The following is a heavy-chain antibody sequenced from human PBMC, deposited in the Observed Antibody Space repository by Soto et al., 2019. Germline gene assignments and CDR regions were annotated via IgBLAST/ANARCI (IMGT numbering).Heavy chain of an antibody. Sequence: EVQLVESGGGLGQPGGSLRLSCAASGFTFSSYSMNWVLQAPGKGLEWVSYVSSSSSTIYYADSVKGRFTISRDNAKNSLYLQMNSRRAEDTAVYYCARHPERIAQIGWFDPWGQGTLVTVSS. J-gene: IGHJ5*02. V-gene: IGHV3-48*01. CDR3: ARHPERIAQIGWFDP. D-gene: IGHD6-13*01. CDR1: GFTFSSYS. CDR2: VSSSSSTI.